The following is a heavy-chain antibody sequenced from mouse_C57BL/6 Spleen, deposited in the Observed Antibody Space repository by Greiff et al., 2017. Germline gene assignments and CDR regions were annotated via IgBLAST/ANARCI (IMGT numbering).Heavy chain of an antibody. Sequence: QVQLQQPGAELVRPGSSVKLSCKASGYTFTSYWMHWVKQRPIQGLEWIGNIDPSDSETHYNQKFKDKATLTVDKSSSTAYMQLSSLTSEDSAVYYCAFGGITTAPAWFAYWGQGTLVTVSA. CDR2: IDPSDSET. D-gene: IGHD1-1*01. CDR1: GYTFTSYW. CDR3: AFGGITTAPAWFAY. V-gene: IGHV1-52*01. J-gene: IGHJ3*01.